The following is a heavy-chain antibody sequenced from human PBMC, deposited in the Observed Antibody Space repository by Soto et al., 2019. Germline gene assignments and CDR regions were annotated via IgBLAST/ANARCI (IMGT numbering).Heavy chain of an antibody. CDR3: AEDRMAMAGSFYYFDY. CDR1: GFTFNDYA. D-gene: IGHD6-19*01. CDR2: ITWNSGSI. J-gene: IGHJ4*02. Sequence: EVQLVESGGGLVQPGRSLRLSCAASGFTFNDYAMHWVRQAPGKGLEWVSGITWNSGSIRYADSVKGRFTISRDNAKNSLYRQMSSLSADDTACYYCAEDRMAMAGSFYYFDYWGQGTVVTVSS. V-gene: IGHV3-9*01.